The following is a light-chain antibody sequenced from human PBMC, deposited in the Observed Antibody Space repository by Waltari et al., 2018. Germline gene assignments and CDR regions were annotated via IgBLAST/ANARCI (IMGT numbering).Light chain of an antibody. CDR1: ALPEQY. J-gene: IGLJ2*01. V-gene: IGLV3-25*03. CDR3: QSADSSGTVV. Sequence: SYELTQPPSVSLSPGQTARIPCSGDALPEQYADWYQQKPGQAPVLVIYRDSERPSGIPERFSGSSSGTTVTLTIRGVQAEDEADYYCQSADSSGTVVFGGGTKLTVL. CDR2: RDS.